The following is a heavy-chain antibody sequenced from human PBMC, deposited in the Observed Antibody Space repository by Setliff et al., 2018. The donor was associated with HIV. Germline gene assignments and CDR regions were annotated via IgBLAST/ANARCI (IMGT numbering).Heavy chain of an antibody. CDR3: ASQGKYSSSSYAFDI. D-gene: IGHD6-6*01. Sequence: ASVKVSCKASGYTFTSYAMHWVRQAPGQRLEWMGWINAGNGNTKYSQKFQGRVATTRDTSASTAYMELSSLRSEDTAVYYCASQGKYSSSSYAFDIWGQGTMVTVSS. J-gene: IGHJ3*02. CDR2: INAGNGNT. CDR1: GYTFTSYA. V-gene: IGHV1-3*01.